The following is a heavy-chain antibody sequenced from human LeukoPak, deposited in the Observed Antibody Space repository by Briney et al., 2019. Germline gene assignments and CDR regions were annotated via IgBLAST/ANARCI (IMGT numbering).Heavy chain of an antibody. CDR2: IYYSGST. V-gene: IGHV4-59*08. D-gene: IGHD2-2*01. CDR3: ARHEQLLGDAFDI. J-gene: IGHJ3*02. Sequence: PSETLSLTCTVSGGSISSYYWSWIRQPPGKGLEWIGYIYYSGSTNYNPSLKSRVTISVDTSKNQFSLKLSSVTAADTAVYYCARHEQLLGDAFDIWGQGTMVTVSS. CDR1: GGSISSYY.